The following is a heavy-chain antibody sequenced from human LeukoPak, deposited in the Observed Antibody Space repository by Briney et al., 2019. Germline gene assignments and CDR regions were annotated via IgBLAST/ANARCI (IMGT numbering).Heavy chain of an antibody. CDR2: ISGSGGST. CDR1: GFTFSSYA. CDR3: AKDIVVVPAAIDY. D-gene: IGHD2-2*01. J-gene: IGHJ4*02. V-gene: IGHV3-23*01. Sequence: GGSLRLSCAASGFTFSSYAMSWVRQAPGKGLEWVSAISGSGGSTYHADSVKGRFTISRDNSKNTLYLQMNSLRAEDTAVYYCAKDIVVVPAAIDYWGQGTLVTVSS.